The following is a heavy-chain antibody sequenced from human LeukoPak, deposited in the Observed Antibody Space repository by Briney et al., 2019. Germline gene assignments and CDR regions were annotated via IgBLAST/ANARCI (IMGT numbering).Heavy chain of an antibody. Sequence: SQTLSLTCTVSGGSISSGSYYWPWIRQPAGKGLEWIGRIYTSGSTNYNPSLKSRVTISVDTSKKQFSLKLSSVTAADTAVYYCATIVVPAANDYFYMDVWGKGTTVTVSS. J-gene: IGHJ6*03. D-gene: IGHD2-2*01. CDR3: ATIVVPAANDYFYMDV. V-gene: IGHV4-61*02. CDR1: GGSISSGSYY. CDR2: IYTSGST.